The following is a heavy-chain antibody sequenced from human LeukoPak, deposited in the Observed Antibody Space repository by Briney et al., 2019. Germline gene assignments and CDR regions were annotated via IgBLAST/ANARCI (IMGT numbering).Heavy chain of an antibody. V-gene: IGHV3-7*01. CDR3: ARRVPSQVITDYFDY. Sequence: GGSLRLSCAASGFTFSSYWMTWVRQAPGKGLEWVANINQDGSEKYYVDSVKGRFTISRDNAKNSLFLQMNSLRAEDTAVYYCARRVPSQVITDYFDYWGQGTLVTVSS. D-gene: IGHD3-16*01. J-gene: IGHJ4*02. CDR2: INQDGSEK. CDR1: GFTFSSYW.